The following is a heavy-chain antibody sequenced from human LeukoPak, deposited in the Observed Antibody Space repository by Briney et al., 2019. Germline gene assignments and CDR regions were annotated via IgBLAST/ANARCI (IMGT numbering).Heavy chain of an antibody. CDR3: ARGYHRYYYGSGRWYNWFDP. CDR2: ISAYNGNT. V-gene: IGHV1-18*01. Sequence: GASVKVSCKASGYTFTSYGISWVRQAPGQGLEWMGWISAYNGNTNYAQKFQGRVTMTRNTSISTAYMELSSLRSEDTAVYYCARGYHRYYYGSGRWYNWFDPWGQGTLVTVSS. CDR1: GYTFTSYG. J-gene: IGHJ5*02. D-gene: IGHD3-10*01.